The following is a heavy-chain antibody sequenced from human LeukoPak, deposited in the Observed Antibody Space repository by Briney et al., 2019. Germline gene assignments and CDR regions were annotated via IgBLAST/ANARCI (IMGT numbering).Heavy chain of an antibody. CDR3: AKVPTDEHYLDY. J-gene: IGHJ4*02. D-gene: IGHD2-21*01. CDR2: ISGSGGST. CDR1: GFTFSSYA. Sequence: GGSLRLSCAASGFTFSSYAMSWVRQAPGKGLEWVSAISGSGGSTYYADSVKGRFNISRDNSKNTLSLQMNSLRAEDTAVYYCAKVPTDEHYLDYWGQGTLVTVSS. V-gene: IGHV3-23*01.